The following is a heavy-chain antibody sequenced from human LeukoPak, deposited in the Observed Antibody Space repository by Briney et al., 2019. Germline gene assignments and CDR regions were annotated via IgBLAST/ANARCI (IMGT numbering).Heavy chain of an antibody. J-gene: IGHJ5*02. Sequence: GESLKISCKGSGYSFTSYWISWVRQMPGKGLEWMGRIDPSDSYTNYSPSFQGHFTISADKSISTAYLQWSSLKASDTAMYYCARQILQDDYGGKTGFDPWGQGTLVTVSS. CDR2: IDPSDSYT. CDR1: GYSFTSYW. V-gene: IGHV5-10-1*01. CDR3: ARQILQDDYGGKTGFDP. D-gene: IGHD4-23*01.